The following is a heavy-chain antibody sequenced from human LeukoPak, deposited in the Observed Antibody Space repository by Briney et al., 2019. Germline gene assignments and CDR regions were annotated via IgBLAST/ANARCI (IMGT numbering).Heavy chain of an antibody. CDR1: GITFNSYS. CDR2: ISSSSKTI. J-gene: IGHJ4*02. Sequence: PWGSLRPSCAAPGITFNSYSMNWVRQAPGKGPEWVSYISSSSKTIYYADSVKGRFTISRDNAKNSLYLQMNSLRDEDSAVYYCARDQGIFDYWGQGTLVTVSS. V-gene: IGHV3-48*02. CDR3: ARDQGIFDY.